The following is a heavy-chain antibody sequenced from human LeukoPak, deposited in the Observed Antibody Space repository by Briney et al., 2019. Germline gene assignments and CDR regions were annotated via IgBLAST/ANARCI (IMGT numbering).Heavy chain of an antibody. J-gene: IGHJ4*02. CDR1: GFTFSSYA. CDR3: ARALTINLDY. D-gene: IGHD3-3*01. Sequence: GGSLRLSCAASGFTFSSYAMHWVRQASGKGLEWVAVISYDGSNKYYADSVKGRFTISRDNSKNTLYLQMNSLRAEDTAVYYCARALTINLDYWGQGTLVTVSS. V-gene: IGHV3-30-3*01. CDR2: ISYDGSNK.